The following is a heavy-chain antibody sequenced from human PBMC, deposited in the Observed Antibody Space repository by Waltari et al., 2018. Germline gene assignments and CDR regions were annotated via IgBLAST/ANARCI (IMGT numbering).Heavy chain of an antibody. CDR1: GDSISSNY. J-gene: IGHJ2*01. D-gene: IGHD2-8*02. CDR3: VRDPGGGLFSLDV. CDR2: IHGSGSRS. V-gene: IGHV4-4*08. Sequence: QLQLQESGPGLVKPSETLSVTCAVSGDSISSNYWSWIRQAPGKGLEWIGYIHGSGSRSNTSPSLKIRFTLSVDTSKNQVSLRLSSVTAADTAFYYCVRDPGGGLFSLDVCGRGVLVTVSS.